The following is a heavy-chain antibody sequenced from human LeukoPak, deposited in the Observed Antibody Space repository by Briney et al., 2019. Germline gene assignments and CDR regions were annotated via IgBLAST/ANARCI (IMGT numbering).Heavy chain of an antibody. CDR2: ISGSGNT. V-gene: IGHV3-23*01. J-gene: IGHJ4*01. D-gene: IGHD5-12*01. Sequence: GGSLRLSCAASGFAFSYYAMSWVRQAPGKGLEWVSGISGSGNTHYTDSVKGRFTISRDNSKSTLDLQMNSLRVEDAALYYCAKDIYSAYDLARAFDFWGQGTLVTVST. CDR1: GFAFSYYA. CDR3: AKDIYSAYDLARAFDF.